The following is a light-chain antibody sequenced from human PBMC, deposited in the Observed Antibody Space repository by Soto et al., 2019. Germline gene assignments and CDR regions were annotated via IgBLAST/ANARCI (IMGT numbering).Light chain of an antibody. CDR3: MHDAHWVT. CDR2: KVS. V-gene: IGKV2-30*01. CDR1: QSLLSSDGNTY. Sequence: DVVVTQSPLSLLVTPGQPASISCRSSQSLLSSDGNTYLNWFHQRPGQSPRRLINKVSNRDSGVPDRFSGSGSGTDFTLKISRVEAEDVGIYYCMHDAHWVTCGGGTKVEIK. J-gene: IGKJ4*01.